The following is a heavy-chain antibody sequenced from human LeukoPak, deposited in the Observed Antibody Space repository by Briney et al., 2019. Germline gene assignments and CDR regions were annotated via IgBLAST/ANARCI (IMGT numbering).Heavy chain of an antibody. CDR1: GYTFTSYG. V-gene: IGHV1-18*01. CDR3: ARDKNRGGYDYPPLV. D-gene: IGHD5-12*01. CDR2: ISAYNGNT. Sequence: GASVKVSCKSSGYTFTSYGISWVRQAPGQGLAWMGWISAYNGNTNYAQKLQGRVTMTTDTSTSTAYMELRSLRSDDTAVYHCARDKNRGGYDYPPLVWGQGTLVTVSS. J-gene: IGHJ4*02.